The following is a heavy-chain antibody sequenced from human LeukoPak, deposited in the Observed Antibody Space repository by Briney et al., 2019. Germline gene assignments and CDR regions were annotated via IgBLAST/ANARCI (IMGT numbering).Heavy chain of an antibody. CDR1: GFTFNSYA. CDR3: ASHCSSTSCHGDY. J-gene: IGHJ4*02. V-gene: IGHV3-23*01. Sequence: GGSLRLSCAASGFTFNSYAMSWVRQAPGKGLEWVSAISGSGGSTYYADSVKGRFTISRDNSKNTLYLQMNSLRAEDTAVYYCASHCSSTSCHGDYWGQGTLVTVSS. CDR2: ISGSGGST. D-gene: IGHD2-2*01.